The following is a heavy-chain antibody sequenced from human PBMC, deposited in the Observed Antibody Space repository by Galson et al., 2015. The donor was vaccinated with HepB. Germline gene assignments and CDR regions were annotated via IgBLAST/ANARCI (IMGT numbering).Heavy chain of an antibody. D-gene: IGHD3-3*01. Sequence: SVKVSCKASGYTFTSYYMHWVRQAPGQGLEWMGIINPSGGSTSYAQKFQGRVTMTRDTSTSTVYMELSSLRSEDTAVYYCAREGFRFLAWLLPRRGRHFDYWGQGTLVTVSS. CDR3: AREGFRFLAWLLPRRGRHFDY. J-gene: IGHJ4*02. CDR2: INPSGGST. V-gene: IGHV1-46*01. CDR1: GYTFTSYY.